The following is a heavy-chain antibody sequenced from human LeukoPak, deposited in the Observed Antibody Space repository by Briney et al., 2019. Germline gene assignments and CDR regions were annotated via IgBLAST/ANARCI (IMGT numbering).Heavy chain of an antibody. J-gene: IGHJ4*02. CDR1: GFTFSSYS. V-gene: IGHV3-21*01. CDR2: ISSSSSYI. Sequence: GGSLRLSCAASGFTFSSYSMNWVRQAPGKGLEWVSSISSSSSYIYCADSVKGRFTISRDNAKNSLYLQMNSLRAEDTAVYYCARDYDSSGYYYWGQGTLVTVSS. CDR3: ARDYDSSGYYY. D-gene: IGHD3-22*01.